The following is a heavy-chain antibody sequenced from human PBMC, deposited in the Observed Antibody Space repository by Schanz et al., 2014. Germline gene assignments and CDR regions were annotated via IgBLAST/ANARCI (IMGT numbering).Heavy chain of an antibody. CDR3: TRGGYSYALSAFDI. CDR1: GYTFTDYG. J-gene: IGHJ3*02. CDR2: ISTSNGNT. Sequence: QVQLVQSGDEVKKPGASVKVSCKASGYTFTDYGVIWVRQAPGQGLEWMGWISTSNGNTNYIQKLQGRVTMTTDTSTGTAYMELRSLRSDDTALYYCTRGGYSYALSAFDIWGQGTMVTVSS. D-gene: IGHD5-18*01. V-gene: IGHV1-18*01.